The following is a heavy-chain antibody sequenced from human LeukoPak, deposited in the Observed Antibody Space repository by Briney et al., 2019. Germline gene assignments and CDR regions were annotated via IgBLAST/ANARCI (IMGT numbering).Heavy chain of an antibody. J-gene: IGHJ1*01. CDR2: ISSSSNYI. D-gene: IGHD4-17*01. CDR3: ARDMTTATTCYLQH. CDR1: GFTFSTYS. V-gene: IGHV3-21*01. Sequence: GGSLRLSCAASGFTFSTYSMNWVRQAPGKGLEWLSSISSSSNYIYYADSVKGRFSISRDDAKNSLFLQMNGLRAEDTAVYYCARDMTTATTCYLQHWGQGTLVTVSS.